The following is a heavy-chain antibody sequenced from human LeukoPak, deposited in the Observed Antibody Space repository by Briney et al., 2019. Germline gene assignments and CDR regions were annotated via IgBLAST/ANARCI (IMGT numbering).Heavy chain of an antibody. Sequence: PSETLSLTCTISRGSISTYYWSWIRQTPGTTLEWIGNIHYTGRTRYNPSLESRVTMPLDTPKNEFSLRLTSMTAADSAVYYCARGRPDPQNSDYWDYWGQGILVTVSS. V-gene: IGHV4-59*13. CDR1: RGSISTYY. CDR2: IHYTGRT. D-gene: IGHD3-22*01. CDR3: ARGRPDPQNSDYWDY. J-gene: IGHJ4*02.